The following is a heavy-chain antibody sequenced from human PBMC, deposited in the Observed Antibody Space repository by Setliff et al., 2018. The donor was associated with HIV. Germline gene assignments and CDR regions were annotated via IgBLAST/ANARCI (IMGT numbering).Heavy chain of an antibody. CDR1: GYSFAAYY. D-gene: IGHD5-12*01. J-gene: IGHJ2*01. CDR3: ARDPALTYSGYVYWYFDL. CDR2: INPNSGGT. Sequence: ASVKVSCKAAGYSFAAYYIHWVRQAPGQGLEWMGWINPNSGGTNYAQKFQGRVTLTRDTSISTANTELSGLRSDDTAVYYCARDPALTYSGYVYWYFDLWGRGTLVTVSS. V-gene: IGHV1-2*02.